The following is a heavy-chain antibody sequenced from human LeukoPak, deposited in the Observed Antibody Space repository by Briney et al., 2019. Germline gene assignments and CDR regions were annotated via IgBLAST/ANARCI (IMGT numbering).Heavy chain of an antibody. Sequence: GGSLRLSCAASGFTFSNAWMSWVRQAPGKGLEWVDRIKSKTDGGTTDYAAPVKGRFTISRDDSKNTLYLQMNSLKTEDTAVYYCSTERPWFGELSPFFDYWGQGTLVTVSS. D-gene: IGHD3-10*01. CDR3: STERPWFGELSPFFDY. V-gene: IGHV3-15*01. CDR2: IKSKTDGGTT. J-gene: IGHJ4*02. CDR1: GFTFSNAW.